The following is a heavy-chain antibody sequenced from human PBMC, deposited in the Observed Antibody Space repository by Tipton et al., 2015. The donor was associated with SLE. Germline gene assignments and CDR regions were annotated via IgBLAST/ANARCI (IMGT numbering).Heavy chain of an antibody. CDR3: ARSRDSEYYYYYGMDV. CDR1: GFTFSNYG. D-gene: IGHD1-14*01. CDR2: IWSDGISN. Sequence: SLRLSCAASGFTFSNYGMHWVRQAPGKGLEWVAVIWSDGISNDYADSVKGRFTISRDNSKNTLYLQMNSLRAEDTAVYYCARSRDSEYYYYYGMDVWGQGTTVTVSS. V-gene: IGHV3-33*01. J-gene: IGHJ6*02.